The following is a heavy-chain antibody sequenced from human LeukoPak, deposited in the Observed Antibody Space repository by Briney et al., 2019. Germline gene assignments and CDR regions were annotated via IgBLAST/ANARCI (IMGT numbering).Heavy chain of an antibody. CDR1: GFTFSSYS. CDR2: ISSSSSYI. D-gene: IGHD3-9*01. CDR3: ARVHPLNYGMDV. V-gene: IGHV3-21*01. J-gene: IGHJ6*02. Sequence: GGSLRLSCAASGFTFSSYSMNWVRQAPGKGLEWVSSISSSSSYIYYADSVKGRLTISRDNAKNSLYLQMNSLRAGDTAVYYCARVHPLNYGMDVWGQGTTVTVSS.